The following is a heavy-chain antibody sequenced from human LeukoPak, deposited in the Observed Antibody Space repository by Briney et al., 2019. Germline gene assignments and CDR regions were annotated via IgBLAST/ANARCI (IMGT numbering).Heavy chain of an antibody. J-gene: IGHJ4*02. CDR3: ARDLMTTVEGYYFDY. CDR1: GFTFSSYA. Sequence: GGSLRLSCAASGFTFSSYAMSWVRQAPGKGLEWVSGINWNGGSTGYADSVKGRFTISRDNAKNSLYLQMNSLRAEDTALYYCARDLMTTVEGYYFDYWGQGTLVTVSS. D-gene: IGHD4-23*01. CDR2: INWNGGST. V-gene: IGHV3-20*04.